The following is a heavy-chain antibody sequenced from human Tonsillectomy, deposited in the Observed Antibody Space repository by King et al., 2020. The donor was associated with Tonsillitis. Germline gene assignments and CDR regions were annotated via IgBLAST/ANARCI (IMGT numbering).Heavy chain of an antibody. V-gene: IGHV3-53*04. D-gene: IGHD5-18*01. Sequence: QLVESGGGLVQPGGSLRLSCAASGFTVSSNYMSWVRQAPGKGLEWVSVIYSGGSTYYADSVKGRFTISRHNSKNTLYLQMNSLRAEDTAVYYCARDQIQLWPGHFDLWGCGTLVTVSS. CDR3: ARDQIQLWPGHFDL. CDR2: IYSGGST. CDR1: GFTVSSNY. J-gene: IGHJ2*01.